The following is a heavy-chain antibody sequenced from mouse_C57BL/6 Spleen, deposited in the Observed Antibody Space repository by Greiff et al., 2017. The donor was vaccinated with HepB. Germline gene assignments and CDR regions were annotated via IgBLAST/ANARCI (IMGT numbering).Heavy chain of an antibody. CDR1: GYAFSSSW. CDR2: IYPGDGDT. Sequence: VMLVESGPELVKPGASVKISCKASGYAFSSSWMNWVKQRPGKGLEWIGRIYPGDGDTNYNGKFKGKATLTADKSSSTAYMQLSSLTSEDSAVYLCARLIITTVVATRPYAMDYWGQGTSVTVSS. J-gene: IGHJ4*01. V-gene: IGHV1-82*01. D-gene: IGHD1-1*01. CDR3: ARLIITTVVATRPYAMDY.